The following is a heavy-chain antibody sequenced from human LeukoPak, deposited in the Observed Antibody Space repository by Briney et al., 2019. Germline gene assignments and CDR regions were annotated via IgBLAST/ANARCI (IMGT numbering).Heavy chain of an antibody. J-gene: IGHJ4*02. CDR3: AKAIYDILTGFVYYFEY. CDR1: GFTFSNFW. Sequence: GGSLRLSCAASGFTFSNFWMTWVRQAPGKGLEWVAIIKQDGSQKYYVDSVKGRFTISRDNARNSLYLQMNSLRAEDTAVYYCAKAIYDILTGFVYYFEYWGQGSLVTVSS. V-gene: IGHV3-7*05. D-gene: IGHD3-9*01. CDR2: IKQDGSQK.